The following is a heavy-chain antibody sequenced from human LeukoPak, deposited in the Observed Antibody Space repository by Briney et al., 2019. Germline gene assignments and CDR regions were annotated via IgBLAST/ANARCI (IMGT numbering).Heavy chain of an antibody. CDR1: GFIFGDHA. J-gene: IGHJ6*02. CDR3: ARGPILLWIHNGMDV. Sequence: GGSLRLSCAGYGFIFGDHAMSWVRQAPGKGLEWVGFIGSKAYGATIEDAASVEGRFTISRDDSKGIAYLQMNSLETEDTAVYYCARGPILLWIHNGMDVWGPGTTVTVSS. D-gene: IGHD2/OR15-2a*01. CDR2: IGSKAYGATI. V-gene: IGHV3-49*04.